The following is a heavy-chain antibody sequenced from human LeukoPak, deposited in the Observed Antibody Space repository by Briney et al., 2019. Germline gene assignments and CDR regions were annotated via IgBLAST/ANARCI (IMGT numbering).Heavy chain of an antibody. V-gene: IGHV3-30*03. J-gene: IGHJ3*02. D-gene: IGHD3-10*01. CDR1: GFTFSSYG. CDR2: ISYDGSNK. CDR3: ARDRPYGSGHFDI. Sequence: PGMSLRLSCAASGFTFSSYGMHWVRQAPGKGLEWVAVISYDGSNKYYADSVKGRFTISRDNSKNTLYLQMNSLRAEDTAVYYCARDRPYGSGHFDIWGQGTMVTVSS.